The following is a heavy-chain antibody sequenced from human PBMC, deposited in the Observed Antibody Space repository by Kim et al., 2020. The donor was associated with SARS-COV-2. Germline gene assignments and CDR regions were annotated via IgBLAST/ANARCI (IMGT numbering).Heavy chain of an antibody. Sequence: GGSLRLSCAASGFTFSSYWMSWVRQAPGKGLEWVANIKQDGSEKYYVDSVKGRFTISRDNAKNSLYLQMNSLRAEDTAVYYCARVGYYYDSSGYYDINWFDPWGQGTLVTVSS. CDR1: GFTFSSYW. J-gene: IGHJ5*02. CDR3: ARVGYYYDSSGYYDINWFDP. D-gene: IGHD3-22*01. V-gene: IGHV3-7*04. CDR2: IKQDGSEK.